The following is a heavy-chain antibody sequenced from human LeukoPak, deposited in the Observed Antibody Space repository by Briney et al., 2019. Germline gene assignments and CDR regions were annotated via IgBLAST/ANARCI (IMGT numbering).Heavy chain of an antibody. CDR1: GFTVSSNY. CDR2: IYSGGST. Sequence: GGSLRLSCATSGFTVSSNYMSWVRQAPGKGLEWVSVIYSGGSTYYADSVKGRFTISRDNSKNTLYLQMNSLRAEDTAVYYCARVPLVNYCYYYGMDVWGQGTTVTVSS. V-gene: IGHV3-53*01. D-gene: IGHD2-8*02. J-gene: IGHJ6*02. CDR3: ARVPLVNYCYYYGMDV.